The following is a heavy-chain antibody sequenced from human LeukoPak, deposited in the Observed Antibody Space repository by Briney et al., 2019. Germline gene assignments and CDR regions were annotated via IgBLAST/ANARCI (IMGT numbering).Heavy chain of an antibody. CDR3: AREGGSCYFDY. J-gene: IGHJ4*02. CDR2: IYSGGST. V-gene: IGHV3-66*02. Sequence: GGSLRLSCAASGFTVSSNYMSWVRQAPGKGLEWVSVIYSGGSTYYADSVKGRFTISRDNSMNTLYLQMNSLRAEDTAVYYCAREGGSCYFDYWGQGTLVTVSS. CDR1: GFTVSSNY. D-gene: IGHD2-15*01.